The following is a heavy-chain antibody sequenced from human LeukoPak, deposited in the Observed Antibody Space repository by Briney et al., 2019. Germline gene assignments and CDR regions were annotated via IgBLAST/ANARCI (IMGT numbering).Heavy chain of an antibody. J-gene: IGHJ4*02. Sequence: ASVKVSCKASGYAFTSCDINWVRQATGQGLEWMGWMNPNSGNTGYAQKFQGRVTITRNTSISTAYMELSSLRSEDTAVYYCARGRGYSYGNFDYWGQGTLVTVSS. CDR2: MNPNSGNT. CDR1: GYAFTSCD. V-gene: IGHV1-8*03. CDR3: ARGRGYSYGNFDY. D-gene: IGHD5-18*01.